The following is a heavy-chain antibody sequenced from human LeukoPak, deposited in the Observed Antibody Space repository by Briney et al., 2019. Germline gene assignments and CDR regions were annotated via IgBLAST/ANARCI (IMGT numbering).Heavy chain of an antibody. CDR3: ARDSRWFGEPYFDY. D-gene: IGHD3-10*01. J-gene: IGHJ4*02. CDR2: ISSSSTI. V-gene: IGHV3-48*01. Sequence: GGSLRLSCAASGFTFSSYSMNWVRQAPGKGLEWVSYISSSSTIYYADSVKGRFTISRDNAKNSLYLQMNSLRAEDTAVYYCARDSRWFGEPYFDYWGQGTLVTVSS. CDR1: GFTFSSYS.